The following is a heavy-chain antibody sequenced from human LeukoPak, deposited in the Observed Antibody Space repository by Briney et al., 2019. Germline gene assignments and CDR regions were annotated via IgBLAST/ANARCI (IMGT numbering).Heavy chain of an antibody. V-gene: IGHV3-30*18. CDR3: AKEIQEGAFDI. CDR2: ISYDGSNK. Sequence: GRSLRLSCAASGFTFSSYGMHWVRQAPGKGLEWVAVISYDGSNKYYADSVKGRFTISRDNSKNTLYLQMNSLRAEDTAVYYCAKEIQEGAFDIWGQGTMVTVSS. CDR1: GFTFSSYG. J-gene: IGHJ3*02.